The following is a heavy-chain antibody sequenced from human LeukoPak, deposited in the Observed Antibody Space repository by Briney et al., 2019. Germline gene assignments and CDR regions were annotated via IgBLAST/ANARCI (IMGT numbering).Heavy chain of an antibody. D-gene: IGHD3-22*01. J-gene: IGHJ4*02. CDR3: VRVFDSSDGSGYWDY. CDR2: MSPNSGAT. CDR1: GYMFTGYY. Sequence: ASVKVSCKASGYMFTGYYIHWVRQAPGQGLEWMGRMSPNSGATNYTQKFQGRVTMTRDTTISTAYMELSSLRSDDTAVYYCVRVFDSSDGSGYWDYWGQGTLVTVSS. V-gene: IGHV1-2*06.